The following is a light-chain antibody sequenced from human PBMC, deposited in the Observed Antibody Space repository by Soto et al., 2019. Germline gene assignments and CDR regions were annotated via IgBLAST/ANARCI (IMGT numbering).Light chain of an antibody. CDR2: EVN. CDR3: CSYGGVRRYV. CDR1: SSNVGSYKL. Sequence: QSVLTQPASVSGSPGQSITISCTGTSSNVGSYKLVSWYQQHPGKAPKLMIFEVNQRPSGVSNRFSGSKSGNAASLTISVLKVEDEADYYCCSYGGVRRYVFVIGTKVTAL. V-gene: IGLV2-23*02. J-gene: IGLJ1*01.